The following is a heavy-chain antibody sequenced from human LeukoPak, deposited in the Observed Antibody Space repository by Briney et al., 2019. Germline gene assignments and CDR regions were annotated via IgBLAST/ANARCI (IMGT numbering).Heavy chain of an antibody. J-gene: IGHJ6*03. CDR3: ARLTLDYYYYYYMDV. Sequence: SETLSLTCAVYGGSFSGYYWTWIRQPPGKGLEWIGEINHSGSTNYNPSLKSRVTISVDTSKNQFSLKLSSVTAADTAVYYCARLTLDYYYYYYMDVWGKGTTVTVSS. D-gene: IGHD4/OR15-4a*01. V-gene: IGHV4-34*01. CDR2: INHSGST. CDR1: GGSFSGYY.